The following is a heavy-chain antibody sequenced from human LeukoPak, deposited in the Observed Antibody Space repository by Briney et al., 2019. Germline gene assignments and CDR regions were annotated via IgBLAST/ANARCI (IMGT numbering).Heavy chain of an antibody. D-gene: IGHD5-12*01. CDR1: GFTFSSYE. CDR3: AHSYSGYDSIDY. CDR2: ISSSGSTI. V-gene: IGHV3-48*03. J-gene: IGHJ4*02. Sequence: GGSLRLSCAASGFTFSSYEMNWVRQAPGKGLEWVSYISSSGSTIYYADTVKGRFTISRDNAKNSLYLQMNSLTAEDTAVYYCAHSYSGYDSIDYWGQGTLVTVSS.